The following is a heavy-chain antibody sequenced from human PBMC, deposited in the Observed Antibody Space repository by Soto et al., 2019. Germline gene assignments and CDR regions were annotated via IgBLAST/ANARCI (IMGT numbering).Heavy chain of an antibody. D-gene: IGHD6-19*01. Sequence: ASVKVSCKASGYTFTSYYMHWVRQAPGQGLEWMGIINPSGGSTSYAQKFQGRVTMTRDTSTSTVYMELSSLRSEDTAVYYCAGVEIAVAGPRAFDIWGQGTMVTVSS. CDR1: GYTFTSYY. CDR2: INPSGGST. V-gene: IGHV1-46*01. J-gene: IGHJ3*02. CDR3: AGVEIAVAGPRAFDI.